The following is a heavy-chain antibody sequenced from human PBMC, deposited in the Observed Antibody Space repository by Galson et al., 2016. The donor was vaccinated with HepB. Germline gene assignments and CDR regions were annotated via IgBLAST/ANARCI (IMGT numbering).Heavy chain of an antibody. V-gene: IGHV3-7*01. CDR3: ARSWGRGSQTYPLEH. J-gene: IGHJ4*02. D-gene: IGHD1-26*01. CDR1: GFIFSDHY. CDR2: IEQDGTDK. Sequence: SLRLSCAVSGFIFSDHYMSWVRQAPGKGLEWVADIEQDGTDKYYVDSVKGRFTISRDNAKNSLFLQMNSLRAEDTAVYYCARSWGRGSQTYPLEHWGQGTLVTVSS.